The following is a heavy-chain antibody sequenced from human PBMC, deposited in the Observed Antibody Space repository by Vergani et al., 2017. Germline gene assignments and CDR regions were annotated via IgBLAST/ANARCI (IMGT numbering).Heavy chain of an antibody. CDR1: GGSISSGGYY. Sequence: QVQLQESGPGLVKPSQTLSLTCTVSGGSISSGGYYWSWIRQHPGKGLEWIGYIHYSGSTYSNPSLKSRVSISLDTSKTQFSLKLSSVTAADTAVYYCARGSTLGLHWFDPWGQGTLVTVSS. J-gene: IGHJ5*02. V-gene: IGHV4-31*03. CDR2: IHYSGST. D-gene: IGHD2-2*01. CDR3: ARGSTLGLHWFDP.